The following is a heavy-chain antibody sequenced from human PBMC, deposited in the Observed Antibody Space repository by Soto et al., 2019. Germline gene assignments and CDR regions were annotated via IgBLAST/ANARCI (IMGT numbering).Heavy chain of an antibody. V-gene: IGHV3-33*01. D-gene: IGHD3-16*01. CDR3: ARDGDVNTGFGKDY. CDR1: GFTFSSYG. Sequence: LRLSCAASGFTFSSYGMHWVRQAPGKGLEWVAFIWHDGGNKFYAESVKGRSTISRDNSKNTLYLQMTSLSAEDTAMYYCARDGDVNTGFGKDYWGQGTLVTVSS. J-gene: IGHJ4*02. CDR2: IWHDGGNK.